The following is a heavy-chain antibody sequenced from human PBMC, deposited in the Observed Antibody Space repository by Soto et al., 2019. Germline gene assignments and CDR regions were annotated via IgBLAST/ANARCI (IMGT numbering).Heavy chain of an antibody. CDR1: GYSFTSYW. CDR3: ARHSPDYYDSSGPNY. V-gene: IGHV5-10-1*01. D-gene: IGHD3-22*01. J-gene: IGHJ4*02. Sequence: PGESLKISCKGSGYSFTSYWISWVRQMPGKGLEWMGRIDPSDSYTNYSPSFQGHVTISAGKSISTAYLQWSSLKASDTAMYYCARHSPDYYDSSGPNYWGQGTLVTVSS. CDR2: IDPSDSYT.